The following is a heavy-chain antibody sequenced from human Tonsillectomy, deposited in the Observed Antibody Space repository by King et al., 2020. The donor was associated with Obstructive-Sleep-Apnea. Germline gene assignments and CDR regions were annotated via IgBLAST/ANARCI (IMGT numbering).Heavy chain of an antibody. Sequence: EVQLVESGGGLVKPGGSLRLSCAASGFTFSSYSMNWVRQAPGKGLEWVSSISSSSGYIYYADSVKGRLTISRANAKNSPYLQMNSLRAEDTAVYYCASDQTTNYYVRSGYASSGDWGHGTLVTVSS. D-gene: IGHD3-22*01. CDR2: ISSSSGYI. CDR1: GFTFSSYS. CDR3: ASDQTTNYYVRSGYASSGD. J-gene: IGHJ4*01. V-gene: IGHV3-21*01.